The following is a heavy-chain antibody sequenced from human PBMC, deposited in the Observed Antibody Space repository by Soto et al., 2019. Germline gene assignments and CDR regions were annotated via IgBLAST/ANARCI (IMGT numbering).Heavy chain of an antibody. CDR3: ARGGYSYGYDY. CDR2: IYYSGST. CDR1: GGSISSYY. V-gene: IGHV4-59*01. J-gene: IGHJ4*02. D-gene: IGHD5-18*01. Sequence: QVQLQESGPGLVKPSETLSLTCTVSGGSISSYYWSWIRQPPGKGLEWIGYIYYSGSTNYNPSLKSRVTISVDTSKNQFSLKLSSVTAADTAVYYCARGGYSYGYDYWGQETLVTVSS.